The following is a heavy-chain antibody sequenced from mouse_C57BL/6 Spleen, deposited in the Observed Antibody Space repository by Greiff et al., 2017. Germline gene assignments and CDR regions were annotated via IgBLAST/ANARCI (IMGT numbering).Heavy chain of an antibody. CDR3: ASYGSPYAMDY. CDR2: IYPGDGDT. J-gene: IGHJ4*01. V-gene: IGHV1-80*01. Sequence: QVQLQQPGAELVKPGASVKISCKASGYAFSSYWMHWVKQRPGRGLEWIGQIYPGDGDTNYNGKFKGKATLTADKSSSTAYMQLSSLTSEDSAVYFCASYGSPYAMDYWGQGTSVTVSS. CDR1: GYAFSSYW. D-gene: IGHD1-1*01.